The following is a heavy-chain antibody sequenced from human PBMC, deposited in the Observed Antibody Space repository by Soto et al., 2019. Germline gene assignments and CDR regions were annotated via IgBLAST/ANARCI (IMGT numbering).Heavy chain of an antibody. CDR2: TDPGGSST. CDR3: ARRGKIVPNEIDIFSMDV. CDR1: GFSFTSYW. V-gene: IGHV5-10-1*01. Sequence: GESLKISCQGSGFSFTSYWITWVRQVPGKGLEWMGRTDPGGSSTIYSPSFQGHVTISNDKSFTTAYLQWDSLKASDTATYYCARRGKIVPNEIDIFSMDVCGQRTTVTVSS. D-gene: IGHD2-8*01. J-gene: IGHJ6*02.